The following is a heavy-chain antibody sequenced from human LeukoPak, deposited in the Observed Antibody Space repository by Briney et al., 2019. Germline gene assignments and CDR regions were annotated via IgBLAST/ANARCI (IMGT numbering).Heavy chain of an antibody. D-gene: IGHD3-16*01. V-gene: IGHV4-59*01. Sequence: SETLSLTCTVSGGSISSYYWSWIRQPPGKGLEWIGYIYYSGSTNYNPSLKSRVTISVDTSKNQFSLKLSSVTAADTAVYYCARGRGGSSQDEAFDIWGQGTMVTVSS. J-gene: IGHJ3*02. CDR1: GGSISSYY. CDR2: IYYSGST. CDR3: ARGRGGSSQDEAFDI.